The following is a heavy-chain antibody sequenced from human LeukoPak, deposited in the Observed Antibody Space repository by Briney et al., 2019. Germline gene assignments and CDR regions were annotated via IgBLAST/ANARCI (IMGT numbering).Heavy chain of an antibody. CDR2: IYYSGST. CDR1: GGSISSSSYY. D-gene: IGHD3-22*01. Sequence: SETLSLTCTVSGGSISSSSYYWGWIRQPPGKGLEWIGSIYYSGSTYYNPSLKSRVTISVDTSKNQFSLKLSSVTAADTAVYYCARLGYDSSGYYYRPLDYWGQGTLVTVSS. V-gene: IGHV4-39*01. J-gene: IGHJ4*02. CDR3: ARLGYDSSGYYYRPLDY.